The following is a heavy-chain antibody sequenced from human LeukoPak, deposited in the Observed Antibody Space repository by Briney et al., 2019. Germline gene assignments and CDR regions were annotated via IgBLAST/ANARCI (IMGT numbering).Heavy chain of an antibody. CDR1: GYTFTSYD. CDR2: MNPNSGNT. Sequence: GASVKVSCKASGYTFTSYDINWLRQATGQGLEWMGWMNPNSGNTGYAQKFQGRVTMTRNTSISTAYMELSSLRSEDTAVYYCARGIDFWSGYYDGMDVWGQGTTVTVSS. D-gene: IGHD3-3*01. V-gene: IGHV1-8*01. J-gene: IGHJ6*02. CDR3: ARGIDFWSGYYDGMDV.